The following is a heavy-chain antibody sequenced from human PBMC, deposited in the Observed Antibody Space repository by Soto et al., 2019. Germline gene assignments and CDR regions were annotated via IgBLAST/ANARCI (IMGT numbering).Heavy chain of an antibody. CDR3: AKDGPMIVLTYYYYGMDV. Sequence: PGGSLRLSCAASGFTFSSYAMSWVRQAPGKGLEWVSAISGSGGSTYYADSVKGRFTISRDNSKNTLYLQMNSLRAEDTAVYYCAKDGPMIVLTYYYYGMDVWGQGTTVTVSS. V-gene: IGHV3-23*01. J-gene: IGHJ6*02. D-gene: IGHD3-22*01. CDR2: ISGSGGST. CDR1: GFTFSSYA.